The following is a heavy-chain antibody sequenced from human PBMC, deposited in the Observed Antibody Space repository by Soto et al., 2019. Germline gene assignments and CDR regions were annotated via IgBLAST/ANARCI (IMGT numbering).Heavy chain of an antibody. CDR1: GGIFSSFA. CDR3: AMGGSPYVWFNEY. V-gene: IGHV1-69*01. D-gene: IGHD3-16*01. Sequence: QEQLVQSGAEVKKPGSSMKVSCKASGGIFSSFAISWVRQAPGQGLEWMGGIIPVFGTKNYAQKFQDRVTITADESTNTAYMELSSLRSEDTAMYYCAMGGSPYVWFNEYWGQGTLVTVSS. CDR2: IIPVFGTK. J-gene: IGHJ4*02.